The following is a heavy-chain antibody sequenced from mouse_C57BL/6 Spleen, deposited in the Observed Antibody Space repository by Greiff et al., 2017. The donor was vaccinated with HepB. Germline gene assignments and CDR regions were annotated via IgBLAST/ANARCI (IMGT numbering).Heavy chain of an antibody. D-gene: IGHD4-1*01. Sequence: QVQLQQSGAELVKPGASVKLSCKASGYTFTSYWMQWVKQRPGQGLEWIGEIDPSDSYTNYNQKFKGKATLTVDTSSSTAYMQLSSLTSEDSAVDYCARPSLGRGFAYWGQGTLVTVSA. CDR1: GYTFTSYW. J-gene: IGHJ3*01. V-gene: IGHV1-50*01. CDR2: IDPSDSYT. CDR3: ARPSLGRGFAY.